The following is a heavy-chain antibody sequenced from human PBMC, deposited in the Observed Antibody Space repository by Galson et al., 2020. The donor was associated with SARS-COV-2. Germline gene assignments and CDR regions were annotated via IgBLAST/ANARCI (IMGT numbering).Heavy chain of an antibody. CDR3: AKNERDLLDAFDI. V-gene: IGHV3-23*01. D-gene: IGHD1-1*01. Sequence: GESLKISCEASRLTFSFYAMSWVRQVPGKGPEWVSAISGSGDSTYYADSVKGRFTISRDNSKNTLFLQMNSLRAEDTAAYYCAKNERDLLDAFDIWGQGTMVTVSS. CDR2: ISGSGDST. CDR1: RLTFSFYA. J-gene: IGHJ3*02.